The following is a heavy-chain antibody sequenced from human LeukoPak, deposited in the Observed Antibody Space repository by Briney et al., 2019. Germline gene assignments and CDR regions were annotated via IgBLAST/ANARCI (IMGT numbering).Heavy chain of an antibody. Sequence: ASVKVSCKASGYTFTSYDINWVRQATGQGLEWMGWMNPNSGNTGYAQKFQGRVTMTRNTSISTAYMELSSLRSEDTAVYYSARGNVLLWFGELLYFDYWGQGTLVTVSS. CDR1: GYTFTSYD. CDR2: MNPNSGNT. CDR3: ARGNVLLWFGELLYFDY. J-gene: IGHJ4*02. V-gene: IGHV1-8*01. D-gene: IGHD3-10*01.